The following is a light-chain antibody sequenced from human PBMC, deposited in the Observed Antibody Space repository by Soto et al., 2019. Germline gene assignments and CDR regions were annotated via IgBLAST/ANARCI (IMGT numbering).Light chain of an antibody. J-gene: IGLJ2*01. CDR1: SSNIGNNA. CDR3: AAWDDSLNVLV. V-gene: IGLV1-36*01. CDR2: YDD. Sequence: QPVLTQPPSVSEAPRQRVTISCSGSSSNIGNNAVNWYQQLPGEAPKLLIYYDDLLPSGVSDRFSGSKSGTSASLAISGLQSEDEADYYCAAWDDSLNVLVFGGGTKHTVL.